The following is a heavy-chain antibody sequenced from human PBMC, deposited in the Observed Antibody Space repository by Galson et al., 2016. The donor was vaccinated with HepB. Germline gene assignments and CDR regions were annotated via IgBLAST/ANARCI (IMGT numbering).Heavy chain of an antibody. CDR2: TYHRLLWFN. CDR3: ARDRGSGWNNWFGL. CDR1: GDSVSSPSVG. V-gene: IGHV6-1*01. J-gene: IGHJ5*02. D-gene: IGHD6-19*01. Sequence: CAISGDSVSSPSVGWNWIRQSPSRGLEWLGRTYHRLLWFNDYAISVKSRIPINADTSKNQFFLRLSSVTTDDTAVYFCARDRGSGWNNWFGLWGQGTLVTVSS.